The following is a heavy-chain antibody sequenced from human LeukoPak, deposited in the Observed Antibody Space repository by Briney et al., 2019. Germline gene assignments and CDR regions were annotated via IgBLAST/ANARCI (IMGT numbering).Heavy chain of an antibody. J-gene: IGHJ5*02. CDR1: GFTFSSYW. CDR2: INSDGSST. Sequence: PGGSLRLSCTASGFTFSSYWMHWVRQAPGQGLVWVSRINSDGSSTSYADSVKGRFTISRDNAKNTLYLQMNSLRAEDTAVYYCARDLSSDYYDSSGVGSWGQGTLVTVSS. D-gene: IGHD3-22*01. V-gene: IGHV3-74*01. CDR3: ARDLSSDYYDSSGVGS.